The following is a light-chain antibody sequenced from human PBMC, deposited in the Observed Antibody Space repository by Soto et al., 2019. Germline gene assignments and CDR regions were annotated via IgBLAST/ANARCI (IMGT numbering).Light chain of an antibody. CDR2: DVS. CDR1: SSDVGGYNY. Sequence: QSVLTQPASVPGSPGQSITISCTGTSSDVGGYNYVSWYQQHPGKAPKLMIYDVSNRPSGVSNRFSGSKSGNTASLTISGLQAEDEADYYCSSYTSSSTPYVVGTGTKVTVL. V-gene: IGLV2-14*01. J-gene: IGLJ1*01. CDR3: SSYTSSSTPYV.